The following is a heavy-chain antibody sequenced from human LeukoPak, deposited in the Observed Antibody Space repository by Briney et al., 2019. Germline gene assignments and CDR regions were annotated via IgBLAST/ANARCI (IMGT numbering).Heavy chain of an antibody. CDR3: ASPRIFGVVITGYYMDV. J-gene: IGHJ6*03. V-gene: IGHV4-38-2*02. CDR1: GYSISSGYY. Sequence: PSETLSLTCTVSGYSISSGYYWGWIRQPPGKGLEWIGSIYHSGSTYYNPSLKSRVTISVDTSKNQFSLKLSSVTAADTAVYYCASPRIFGVVITGYYMDVWGKGTTVTVSS. CDR2: IYHSGST. D-gene: IGHD3-3*02.